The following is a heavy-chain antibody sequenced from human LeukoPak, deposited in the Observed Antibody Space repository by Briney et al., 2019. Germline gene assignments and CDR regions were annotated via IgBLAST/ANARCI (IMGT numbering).Heavy chain of an antibody. Sequence: GESLKISCEGSGYSFTSYWIGWVRQMPGKGLEWMGIIYPGDSDTRYSPSFQGQVPISADKSISTAYLQWSSLKASDTAMYYCARLYYYDSSENYFDYWGQGTLVTVSS. J-gene: IGHJ4*02. CDR3: ARLYYYDSSENYFDY. CDR2: IYPGDSDT. D-gene: IGHD3-22*01. V-gene: IGHV5-51*01. CDR1: GYSFTSYW.